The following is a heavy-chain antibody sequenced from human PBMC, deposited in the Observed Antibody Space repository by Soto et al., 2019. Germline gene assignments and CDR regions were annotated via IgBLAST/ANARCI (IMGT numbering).Heavy chain of an antibody. CDR1: GGSISSSSYY. J-gene: IGHJ4*02. CDR3: ARNSHYVDTAMVYFDY. CDR2: IYYSGST. D-gene: IGHD5-18*01. V-gene: IGHV4-39*01. Sequence: QLQLQESGPGLVKPSETLSLTCTVSGGSISSSSYYWGWIRQPPGKGLEWIGSIYYSGSTYYNPSLKCRVTISVDTSKNQFSLKLSSVTAADTAVYYCARNSHYVDTAMVYFDYWGQGTLVTVSS.